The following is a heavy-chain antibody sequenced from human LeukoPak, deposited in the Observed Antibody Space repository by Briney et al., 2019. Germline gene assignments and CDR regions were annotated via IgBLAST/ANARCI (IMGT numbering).Heavy chain of an antibody. CDR1: GYTFTTFG. J-gene: IGHJ4*02. Sequence: ASVKVSCKASGYTFTTFGIGWVRQAPGQGLEWMGWISPYNGNTNYAEKVQGRVTMTTDTYTRTVFMELGSLTSDDTAVYYCARELSYYGSGNYYQGRGYYFDYWGQGTLLTVSS. CDR2: ISPYNGNT. V-gene: IGHV1-18*01. D-gene: IGHD3-10*01. CDR3: ARELSYYGSGNYYQGRGYYFDY.